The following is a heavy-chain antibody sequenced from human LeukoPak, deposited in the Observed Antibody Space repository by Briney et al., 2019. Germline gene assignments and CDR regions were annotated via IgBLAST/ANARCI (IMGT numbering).Heavy chain of an antibody. CDR1: GFSLTTSGVG. J-gene: IGHJ4*02. CDR2: IYWNADN. CDR3: AHYGDYRFLYYFDY. Sequence: SGPTLVKPTQTLTLTCTFSGFSLTTSGVGVGWIRQPPGRALEWLALIYWNADNRYSPSLKSMLTITKDTSKNQVLLTMANMGPVDTATYYCAHYGDYRFLYYFDYWGQGTLVTVSS. D-gene: IGHD4-11*01. V-gene: IGHV2-5*01.